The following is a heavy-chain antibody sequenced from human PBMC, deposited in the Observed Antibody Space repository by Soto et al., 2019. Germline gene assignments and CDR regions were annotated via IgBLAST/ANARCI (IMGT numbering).Heavy chain of an antibody. J-gene: IGHJ4*02. CDR3: ARDNSGYGYTFDY. D-gene: IGHD5-18*01. CDR2: ISYDGSNK. V-gene: IGHV3-30-3*01. Sequence: QVQLVESGGGVVQPGRSLRLSCAASGFTFSSYAMHWVRQAPGKGLEWVAVISYDGSNKYYADSVKGRFTISRDNSKNTLYLQMNSLRAEDTAVYYCARDNSGYGYTFDYWGQGTLVTVSS. CDR1: GFTFSSYA.